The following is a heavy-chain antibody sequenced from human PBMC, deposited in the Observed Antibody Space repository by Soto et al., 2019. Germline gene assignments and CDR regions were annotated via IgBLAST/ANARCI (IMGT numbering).Heavy chain of an antibody. CDR1: GFTFSSYA. CDR2: ISCSGGST. Sequence: TGGSLRLSCAASGFTFSSYAMSWFRQAPGKGLEWVSAISCSGGSTYYADSVKGRFTISRDNSKNTLYLQMISLRAEDTAVYYCAKDRKSRPLEPSSFDYWGQGTLVTVSS. V-gene: IGHV3-23*01. CDR3: AKDRKSRPLEPSSFDY. D-gene: IGHD3-3*01. J-gene: IGHJ4*02.